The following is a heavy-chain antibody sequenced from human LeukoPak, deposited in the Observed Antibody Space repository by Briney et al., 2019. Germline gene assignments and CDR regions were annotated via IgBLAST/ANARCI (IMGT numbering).Heavy chain of an antibody. J-gene: IGHJ6*03. CDR2: IIPIFGTA. V-gene: IGHV1-69*05. CDR1: VGTFSSYA. D-gene: IGHD6-6*01. CDR3: SRGRGSSYNYYYYMDV. Sequence: ASVKVSCKASVGTFSSYAISWVRQAPGQGLEWMGGIIPIFGTANYAQKFQGRVTITTDESTSTAYMELSSLRSEDTAVYYSSRGRGSSYNYYYYMDVWGKGTTVTVSS.